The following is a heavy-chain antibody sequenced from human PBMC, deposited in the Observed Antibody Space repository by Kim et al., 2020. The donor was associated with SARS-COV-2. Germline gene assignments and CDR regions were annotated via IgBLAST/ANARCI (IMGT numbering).Heavy chain of an antibody. V-gene: IGHV1-18*01. CDR1: GYTFTSYG. CDR3: ARSTYYYDSSGLDLGAFDI. J-gene: IGHJ3*02. Sequence: ASVKVSCKASGYTFTSYGIIWVRQAPGQGLEWMGWISAYNGNTNYAHKLQGRVTMTTDTSTSTAYMELRSLRSDDTAVYYCARSTYYYDSSGLDLGAFDIWGQGTMVTVSS. D-gene: IGHD3-22*01. CDR2: ISAYNGNT.